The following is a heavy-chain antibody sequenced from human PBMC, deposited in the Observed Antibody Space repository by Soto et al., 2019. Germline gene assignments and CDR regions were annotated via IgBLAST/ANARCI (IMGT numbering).Heavy chain of an antibody. CDR3: ARDGYKITPRGYNWFDP. CDR2: INPSGGST. CDR1: GYTFTSYH. V-gene: IGHV1-46*01. Sequence: GASVKVSCKASGYTFTSYHMHWVRQAPGQGLEWMGIINPSGGSTSYAQKFQGRVTMTRDTSTSTVYMELSSLRSEDTAVYYCARDGYKITPRGYNWFDPWGQGTLVTVSS. D-gene: IGHD5-12*01. J-gene: IGHJ5*02.